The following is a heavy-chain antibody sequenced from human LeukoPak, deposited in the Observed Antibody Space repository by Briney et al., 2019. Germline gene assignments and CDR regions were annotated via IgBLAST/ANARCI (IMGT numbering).Heavy chain of an antibody. D-gene: IGHD4-17*01. J-gene: IGHJ2*01. V-gene: IGHV3-30*18. CDR2: ISYDGSNK. Sequence: TGGSLRLSCAASGFTFSSYGMHWVRQAPGKGLEWVAVISYDGSNKYYADSVKGRFTISRDNSKNTLYLQMNSLRAEDTALYYCAKVPYGDSHWYFDLWGRGTLVTVSS. CDR1: GFTFSSYG. CDR3: AKVPYGDSHWYFDL.